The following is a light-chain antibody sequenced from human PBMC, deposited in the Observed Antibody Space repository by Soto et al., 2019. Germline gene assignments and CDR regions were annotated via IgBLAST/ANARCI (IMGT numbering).Light chain of an antibody. Sequence: EIVLTQSPGTLSLSPGERATLSCRASQSVNSNYLAWYQRKPGQAPRLLIYGASNRATDIPYRFSASGSGTDFTLTITRLEAEDFAVYYCQQYDSTPPTFGQWTKVEVE. J-gene: IGKJ1*01. V-gene: IGKV3-20*01. CDR2: GAS. CDR1: QSVNSNY. CDR3: QQYDSTPPT.